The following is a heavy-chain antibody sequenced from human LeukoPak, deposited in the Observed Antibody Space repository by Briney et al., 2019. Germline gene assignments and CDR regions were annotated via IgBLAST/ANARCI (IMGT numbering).Heavy chain of an antibody. J-gene: IGHJ4*02. V-gene: IGHV1-46*01. CDR3: ATGTMVRGDIDY. D-gene: IGHD3-10*01. CDR1: GYTFTSYY. Sequence: ASVKVSCKASGYTFTSYYMHWVRQAPGQGLEWMGIINPSGGSTSYAQKFQGRVTMTRDTSTSTIYMELSSLRSEDTAVYYCATGTMVRGDIDYWGQGTLVTVSS. CDR2: INPSGGST.